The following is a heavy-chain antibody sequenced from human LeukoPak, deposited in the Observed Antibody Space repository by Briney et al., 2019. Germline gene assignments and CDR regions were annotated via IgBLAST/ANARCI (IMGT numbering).Heavy chain of an antibody. Sequence: EASVKVSCKASGYTXXSXXMHWVRQAPGQGLEXMGXXXPXXGXXXXXQXXXXXXXMXXXTSTSTVYMELSSLRSEDTAVYYCARDEYDGDYWGQGTLVTVSS. V-gene: IGHV1-46*01. D-gene: IGHD3-3*01. CDR2: XXPXXGXX. J-gene: IGHJ4*02. CDR1: GYTXXSXX. CDR3: ARDEYDGDY.